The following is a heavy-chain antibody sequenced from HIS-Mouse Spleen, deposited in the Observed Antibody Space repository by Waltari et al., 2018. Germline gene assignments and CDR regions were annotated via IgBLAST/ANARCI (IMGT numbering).Heavy chain of an antibody. V-gene: IGHV3-30-3*01. Sequence: QVQRVDSGGGVVQPGRALRLCWSAAGATFSSHAMHWVRQAPGKGLEWVAVISYDGSNKYYADSVKGRFTISRDNSKNTLYLQMNSLRAEDTAVYYCASHHIAALDYWGQGTLVTVSS. CDR3: ASHHIAALDY. CDR1: GATFSSHA. CDR2: ISYDGSNK. D-gene: IGHD6-6*01. J-gene: IGHJ4*02.